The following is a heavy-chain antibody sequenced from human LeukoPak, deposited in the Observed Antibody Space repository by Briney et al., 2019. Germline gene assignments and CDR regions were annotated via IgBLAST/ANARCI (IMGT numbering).Heavy chain of an antibody. CDR3: ARSQVWVYDYVRGSPQPTFDY. J-gene: IGHJ4*02. D-gene: IGHD3-16*01. V-gene: IGHV4-61*08. Sequence: SETPSLTCTVSGGSIGSGGYYWSWIRQPPGKGLEWIAYIYYSGSANYNPSLKSRVTISIDAPKNQFSLKLTSVTAPDTAVYYCARSQVWVYDYVRGSPQPTFDYWGQGTLVAVSS. CDR2: IYYSGSA. CDR1: GGSIGSGGYY.